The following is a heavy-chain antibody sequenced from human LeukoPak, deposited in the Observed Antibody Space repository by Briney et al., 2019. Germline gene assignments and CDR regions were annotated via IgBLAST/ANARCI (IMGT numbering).Heavy chain of an antibody. V-gene: IGHV4-31*03. CDR1: GGSISSGASD. CDR3: ARAARQGFTMIVVPFFYFDL. J-gene: IGHJ2*01. CDR2: INHSGST. D-gene: IGHD3-22*01. Sequence: SETLSLTCTVSGGSISSGASDWGWIRQHPKRGLEWVGYINHSGSTYYNPSLGSRVTMSVDTSKNQFSLKLSSVTAADSAVYYCARAARQGFTMIVVPFFYFDLWGRGTLVTLSS.